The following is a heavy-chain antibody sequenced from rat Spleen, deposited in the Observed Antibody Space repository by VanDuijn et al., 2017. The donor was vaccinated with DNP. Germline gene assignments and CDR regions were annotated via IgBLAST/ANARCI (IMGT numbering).Heavy chain of an antibody. V-gene: IGHV5-20*01. D-gene: IGHD1-7*01. CDR2: ITNNGGST. J-gene: IGHJ2*01. Sequence: EVQLVESGGGLVQPGRSMKLSCAASGFTFSSFAMAWVRQAPTKGLEWVASITNNGGSTYYRDSVKGRFTISRDNAKSSLYLQMDSLRSEDTATYYCATGWVFAYWGQGVMVTVSS. CDR3: ATGWVFAY. CDR1: GFTFSSFA.